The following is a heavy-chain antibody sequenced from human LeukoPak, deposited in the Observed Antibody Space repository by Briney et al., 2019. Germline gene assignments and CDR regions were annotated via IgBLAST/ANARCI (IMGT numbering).Heavy chain of an antibody. V-gene: IGHV3-30*02. J-gene: IGHJ4*02. Sequence: GGSLRLSCAASGFTFSNYGMHWVRQAPGKGLEWVAFIRFDGTNKFYADSVKGRFTISRDNSQNTVSLQVNSLRAEDTAVYYCAKVYVWNEYYFDYWGQGTLVTVSS. CDR2: IRFDGTNK. CDR3: AKVYVWNEYYFDY. CDR1: GFTFSNYG. D-gene: IGHD1-1*01.